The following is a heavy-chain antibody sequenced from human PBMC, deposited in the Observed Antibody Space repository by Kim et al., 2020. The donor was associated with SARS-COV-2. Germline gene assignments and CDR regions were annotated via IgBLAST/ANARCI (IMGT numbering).Heavy chain of an antibody. Sequence: ASVKVSCKASGYTFTSYGISWVRQAPGQGLEWMGWISAYNGNTNYAQKLQGRVTMTTDTSTSTAYMELRSLRSDDTAVYYCARVEWIQLWLPWAPGDYWGQGTLVTVSS. CDR3: ARVEWIQLWLPWAPGDY. CDR1: GYTFTSYG. J-gene: IGHJ4*02. V-gene: IGHV1-18*01. D-gene: IGHD5-18*01. CDR2: ISAYNGNT.